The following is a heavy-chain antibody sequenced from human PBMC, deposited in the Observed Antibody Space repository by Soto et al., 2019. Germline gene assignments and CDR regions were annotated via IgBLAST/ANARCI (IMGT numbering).Heavy chain of an antibody. D-gene: IGHD3-3*01. CDR3: ARVYDFWSGLGY. J-gene: IGHJ4*02. Sequence: QVQLVASGGGVVQPGRSLRLSCAASGFTCSSYGMHWVRQAPGKGLEWVAVIWYDGSNKYYADSVKGRFTISRDNSKNTLYLQMNSLRAEDTAVYYCARVYDFWSGLGYWGQGTRVSVSS. CDR2: IWYDGSNK. CDR1: GFTCSSYG. V-gene: IGHV3-33*01.